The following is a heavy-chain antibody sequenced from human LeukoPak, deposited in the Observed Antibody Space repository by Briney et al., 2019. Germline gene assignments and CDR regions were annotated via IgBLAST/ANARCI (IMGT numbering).Heavy chain of an antibody. CDR2: ISAYNGNT. D-gene: IGHD2-2*01. Sequence: ASVKVSCKASGYTFTSYGISWVRQAPGQGLEWMGWISAYNGNTNYVQKLQGRVTMTTDTSTGTAYMELRSLRSDDTAVYYCARHTRVPAAQPLYMDVWGKGTTVTVSS. V-gene: IGHV1-18*01. J-gene: IGHJ6*03. CDR1: GYTFTSYG. CDR3: ARHTRVPAAQPLYMDV.